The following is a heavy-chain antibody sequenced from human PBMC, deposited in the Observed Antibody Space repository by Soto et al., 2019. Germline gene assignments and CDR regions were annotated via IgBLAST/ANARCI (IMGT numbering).Heavy chain of an antibody. CDR1: GGSFSGYY. V-gene: IGHV4-34*01. J-gene: IGHJ6*02. CDR2: INHSGST. Sequence: QVQLQQWGAGLLKPSETPSLTCAVYGGSFSGYYWSWIRQPPGKGLEWIGEINHSGSTNYNPSLKSRVTISVDTSKNQFSLKLSSVTAADTAVYYCARQVAYYDSSGYYRVYYYYGMDVWGQGTTVTVSS. D-gene: IGHD3-22*01. CDR3: ARQVAYYDSSGYYRVYYYYGMDV.